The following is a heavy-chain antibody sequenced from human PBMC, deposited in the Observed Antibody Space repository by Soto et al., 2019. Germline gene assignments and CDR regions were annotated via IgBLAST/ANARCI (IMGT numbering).Heavy chain of an antibody. V-gene: IGHV1-2*02. CDR2: VSPLSGGT. Sequence: QVQLVQSGPEVKTPGASVRVSCKSSGYTFGAYYIHWVRQAPGQGLEWMGWVSPLSGGTNIAQRFQGRLRLTSDASINTVFMELSSLRSGDTALYFCAREFDSGDLGLDRWGQGPTVSVS. D-gene: IGHD2-21*01. J-gene: IGHJ6*02. CDR3: AREFDSGDLGLDR. CDR1: GYTFGAYY.